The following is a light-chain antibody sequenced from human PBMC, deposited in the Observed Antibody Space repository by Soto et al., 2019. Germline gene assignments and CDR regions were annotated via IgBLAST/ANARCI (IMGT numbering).Light chain of an antibody. J-gene: IGLJ1*01. CDR2: ENN. V-gene: IGLV1-40*01. CDR3: QSYDSSRSGYV. Sequence: QSVLTQPPSVSEAPGQRVTISCTGSSSNIGAGYEAQWYQQVPGTAPKLLIYENNNRPSGVPDRFSGSKSGTSASLAITGLQAEDESEYYCQSYDSSRSGYVFGTGTKLTGL. CDR1: SSNIGAGYE.